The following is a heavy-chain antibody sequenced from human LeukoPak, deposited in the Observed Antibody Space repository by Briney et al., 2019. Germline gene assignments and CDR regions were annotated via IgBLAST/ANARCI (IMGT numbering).Heavy chain of an antibody. CDR3: ARHGDPDIVVVTSGPWNFQH. J-gene: IGHJ1*01. V-gene: IGHV4-59*08. CDR1: GGSISSYY. D-gene: IGHD2-21*02. Sequence: PSETLSLTCTVSGGSISSYYWSWIRQPPGKGLEWIGYIYYSGSTNYNPSLKSRVTISVDTSKNQFSLKLSSVTAADTAVYYCARHGDPDIVVVTSGPWNFQHWGQGTLVTVSS. CDR2: IYYSGST.